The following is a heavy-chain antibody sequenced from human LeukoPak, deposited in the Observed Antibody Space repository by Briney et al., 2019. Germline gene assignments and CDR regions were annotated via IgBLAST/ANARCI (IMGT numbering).Heavy chain of an antibody. CDR1: GGSISGYY. J-gene: IGHJ4*02. CDR3: ARVFLDYYFDY. Sequence: SETLSLTCTVSGGSISGYYWSWIRQPPGKGLEWIGYIYYSGSTSYNPSLKSRVTISVDTSKNQFSLKLSSVTAADTAVYYCARVFLDYYFDYWGQGTLVTVSS. CDR2: IYYSGST. V-gene: IGHV4-59*01.